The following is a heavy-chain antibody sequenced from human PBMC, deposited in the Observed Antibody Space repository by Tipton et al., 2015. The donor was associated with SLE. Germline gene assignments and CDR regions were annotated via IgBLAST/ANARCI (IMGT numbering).Heavy chain of an antibody. J-gene: IGHJ4*01. V-gene: IGHV4-59*01. CDR1: GGSISSYY. Sequence: LRLSCTVSGGSISSYYWSWIRQPPGKGLEWIGYIYYSGSTNYNPSLKSRVTISVDTSKNQFSLKPSSVTAADTAVYYCARGAHSNYPDYWGHGTLVTVSS. CDR3: ARGAHSNYPDY. CDR2: IYYSGST. D-gene: IGHD4-11*01.